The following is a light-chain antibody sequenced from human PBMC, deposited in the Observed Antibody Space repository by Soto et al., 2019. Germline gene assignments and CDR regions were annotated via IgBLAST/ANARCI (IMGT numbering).Light chain of an antibody. CDR1: QGIISA. CDR3: QQYNSYSWT. CDR2: DAS. Sequence: AIQLTQSPSSLSASVGDRVTITFRASQGIISALAWYQQKPGKVPKLLIYDASTLQSGVPSRFSGGGSGTDFTLTISCLQSEDFATYYCQQYNSYSWTFGQGTKVDIK. J-gene: IGKJ1*01. V-gene: IGKV1-13*02.